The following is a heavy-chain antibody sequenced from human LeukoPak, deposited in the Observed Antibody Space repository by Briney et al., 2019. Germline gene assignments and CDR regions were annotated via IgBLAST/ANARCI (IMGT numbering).Heavy chain of an antibody. J-gene: IGHJ4*02. CDR1: GYTFTGYY. CDR2: INPNSGGT. V-gene: IGHV1-2*02. D-gene: IGHD3-10*01. Sequence: ASVKVSCKASGYTFTGYYMHWVRQAPGQGLEWMGWINPNSGGTNYPQKFQGRVTMTSDTSISTAYMELRSLRSDDTAVYYCARDLFSRRMNYYGSGSYFAYWGQGTLVAVSS. CDR3: ARDLFSRRMNYYGSGSYFAY.